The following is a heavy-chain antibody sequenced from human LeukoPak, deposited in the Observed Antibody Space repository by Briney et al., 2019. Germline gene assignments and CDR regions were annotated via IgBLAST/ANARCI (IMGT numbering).Heavy chain of an antibody. CDR2: ISGSGGST. CDR3: AKNSRITYCGGDCPYYFDY. V-gene: IGHV3-23*01. Sequence: GGSLRLSCAASGFTFSRYWMSWVRQAPGKGLEWVSAISGSGGSTYYADSVKGRFTISRDNSKNTLYLQMNSLRAEDTAVYYCAKNSRITYCGGDCPYYFDYWGQGTLVTVSS. J-gene: IGHJ4*02. CDR1: GFTFSRYW. D-gene: IGHD2-21*02.